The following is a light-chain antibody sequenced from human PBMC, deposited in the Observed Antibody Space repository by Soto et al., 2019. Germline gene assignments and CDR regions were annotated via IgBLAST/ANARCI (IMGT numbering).Light chain of an antibody. J-gene: IGLJ3*02. V-gene: IGLV1-40*01. CDR1: SSNLGAGYD. CDR2: GNR. Sequence: QSVLTQPPSVSGAPGQGVTIPCTGTSSNLGAGYDVHWYQQLPGTAPKLVIYGNRNRPSGVPERFSGSKSGTSASLAITGLQAEDEGDYYCQAYDYSLTASVFGGGTKLTVL. CDR3: QAYDYSLTASV.